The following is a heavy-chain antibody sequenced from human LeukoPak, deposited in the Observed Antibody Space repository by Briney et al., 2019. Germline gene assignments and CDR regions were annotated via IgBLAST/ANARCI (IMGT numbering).Heavy chain of an antibody. J-gene: IGHJ4*02. D-gene: IGHD6-13*01. CDR3: ATWAGAAADFSGPFDY. CDR1: GFTFSSYE. CDR2: MSGSGSTI. V-gene: IGHV3-48*03. Sequence: GGSLRLSCAASGFTFSSYEMHWVRQAPGKGLQWVSYMSGSGSTIYYADSVKGRFTISRDNSKNTLYLQMNSLRAEDTSVYYCATWAGAAADFSGPFDYWGQGTLVTVSS.